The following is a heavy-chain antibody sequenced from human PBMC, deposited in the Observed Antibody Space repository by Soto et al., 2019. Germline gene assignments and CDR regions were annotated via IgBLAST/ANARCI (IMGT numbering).Heavy chain of an antibody. CDR2: IIPILGIA. D-gene: IGHD1-1*01. V-gene: IGHV1-69*08. CDR3: AREKVETTGTTPFGY. CDR1: GGTFSSYT. Sequence: QVQLVQSGAEVKKPGSSVKVSCKASGGTFSSYTISWVRQAPGQGLEWMGRIIPILGIANYAQKFQGRVTITADKSTSTAYMELSSLRSEDTAVYYCAREKVETTGTTPFGYWGQGTLVTVSS. J-gene: IGHJ4*02.